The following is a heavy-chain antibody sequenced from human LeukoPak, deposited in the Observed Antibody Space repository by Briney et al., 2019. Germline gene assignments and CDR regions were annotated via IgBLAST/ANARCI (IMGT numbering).Heavy chain of an antibody. V-gene: IGHV3-7*01. Sequence: GGSLRLSCAASGFSFSNYWMTWLRQAPGKGLEWVANIRGDESRKYYLDSVTGRFTISRDNAKNSLYLQMNSLRAEDTAVYYCARDMRNWGPHGGLDYWGQGTLVTVSS. CDR3: ARDMRNWGPHGGLDY. CDR2: IRGDESRK. CDR1: GFSFSNYW. D-gene: IGHD7-27*01. J-gene: IGHJ4*02.